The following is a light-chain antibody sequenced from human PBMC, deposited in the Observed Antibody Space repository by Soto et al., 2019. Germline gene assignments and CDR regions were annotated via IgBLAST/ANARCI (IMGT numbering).Light chain of an antibody. CDR1: SSDVGGYNY. CDR3: SSHTLYSTRV. Sequence: QSALTQPASVSGSPGQSIAISCTGTSSDVGGYNYVSWYQQHPGKAPKLMIHEVSNRPSGISDRFSGSKSGNTASRTSSGLQADDEADYYCSSHTLYSTRVFGTGTKLTVL. V-gene: IGLV2-14*01. J-gene: IGLJ1*01. CDR2: EVS.